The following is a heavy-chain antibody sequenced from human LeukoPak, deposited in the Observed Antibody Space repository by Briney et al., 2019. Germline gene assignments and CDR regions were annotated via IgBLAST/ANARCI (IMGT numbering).Heavy chain of an antibody. CDR3: ARQGPVLRYFDWFFDY. CDR1: GGSISSYY. D-gene: IGHD3-9*01. CDR2: IYYSGST. Sequence: PSETLSLTCTVSGGSISSYYWSWIRQPPGKGLEWIGYIYYSGSTNYNPSLKSRVTISVDTSKNQFSLKLGSVTAADTAVYYCARQGPVLRYFDWFFDYWGQGTLVTVSS. V-gene: IGHV4-59*08. J-gene: IGHJ4*02.